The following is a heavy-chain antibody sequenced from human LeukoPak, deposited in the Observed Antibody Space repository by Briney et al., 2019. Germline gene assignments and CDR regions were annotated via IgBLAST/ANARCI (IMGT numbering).Heavy chain of an antibody. CDR1: GYTFTGYY. V-gene: IGHV1-2*02. CDR2: INPNSAGT. D-gene: IGHD4-17*01. CDR3: ARGVDYGDFDFDY. Sequence: ASVKVSCKASGYTFTGYYLHWVRQAPGQGLEWMGWINPNSAGTNYAQKFQGRVTMTRDTSISTAYMELSRLRSDDTAVYYCARGVDYGDFDFDYWGQGTLVTVSS. J-gene: IGHJ4*02.